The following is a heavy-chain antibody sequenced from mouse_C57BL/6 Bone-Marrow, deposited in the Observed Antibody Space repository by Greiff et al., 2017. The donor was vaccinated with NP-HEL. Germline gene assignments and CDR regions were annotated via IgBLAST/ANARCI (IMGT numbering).Heavy chain of an antibody. CDR3: ARGGAVVATRDAMDY. Sequence: QVQLQQPGAELVKPGASVKLSCKASGYTFTSYWMHWVKQRPGQGLEWIGMIHPNSGSTNYNEKFKSKATLTVDKSSSTAYMQLSSLTSEDSAVYYCARGGAVVATRDAMDYWGQGTSVTVSP. CDR1: GYTFTSYW. D-gene: IGHD1-1*01. J-gene: IGHJ4*01. V-gene: IGHV1-64*01. CDR2: IHPNSGST.